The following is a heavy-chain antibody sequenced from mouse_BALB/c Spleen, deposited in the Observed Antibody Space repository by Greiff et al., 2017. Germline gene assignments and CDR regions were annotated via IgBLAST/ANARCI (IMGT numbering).Heavy chain of an antibody. J-gene: IGHJ2*01. D-gene: IGHD1-1*01. CDR1: GFTFSSYT. CDR3: TRGTTVKGDFDY. CDR2: ISSGGSYT. V-gene: IGHV5-6-4*01. Sequence: EVMLVESGGGLVKPGGSLKLSCAASGFTFSSYTMSWVRQTPEKRLEWVATISSGGSYTYYPDSVKGRFTISRDNAKNTLYLQMSSLKSEDTAMYYCTRGTTVKGDFDYWGQGTTLTVSS.